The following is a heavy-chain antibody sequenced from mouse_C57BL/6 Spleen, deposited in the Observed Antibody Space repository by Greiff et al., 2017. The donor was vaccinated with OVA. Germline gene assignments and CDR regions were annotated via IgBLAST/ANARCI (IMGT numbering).Heavy chain of an antibody. V-gene: IGHV1-50*01. Sequence: QVHVKQPGAELVKPGASVKLSCKASGYTFTSYWMQWVKQRPGQGLEWIGEIDPSDSYTNYNQKFKGKATLTVDTSSSTAYMQLSSLTSEDSAVYYCARKGYDYEGFDYWGQGTTLTVSA. CDR3: ARKGYDYEGFDY. CDR1: GYTFTSYW. J-gene: IGHJ2*01. CDR2: IDPSDSYT. D-gene: IGHD2-4*01.